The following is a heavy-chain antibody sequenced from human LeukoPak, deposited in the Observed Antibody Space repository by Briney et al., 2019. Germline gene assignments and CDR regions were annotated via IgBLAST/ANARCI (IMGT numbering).Heavy chain of an antibody. CDR2: ISSSSSYM. CDR1: GFTFSSYS. V-gene: IGHV3-21*01. J-gene: IGHJ4*02. D-gene: IGHD2-2*01. Sequence: PGGSLRLSCAASGFTFSSYSMNWVRQAPGKGLEWVSSISSSSSYMYYADSVKGRFTISRDNAKNSLYLQMNSLRAEDTAVYYCARVSGVVVPAAPFDYWGQGTLVTVSS. CDR3: ARVSGVVVPAAPFDY.